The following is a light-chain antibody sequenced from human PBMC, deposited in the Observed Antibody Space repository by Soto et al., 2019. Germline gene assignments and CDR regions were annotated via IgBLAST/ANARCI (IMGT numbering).Light chain of an antibody. CDR3: HQYKSYPWT. CDR2: KAS. Sequence: DIQVTQSPSTLSASVGDRVTITCRASQSISNWLAWYQQKPGKAPNLLIYKASSLETGAPSRFSGSGSGSEFTLTISSLQPDDFATYYCHQYKSYPWTFGQGTKVEI. CDR1: QSISNW. J-gene: IGKJ1*01. V-gene: IGKV1-5*03.